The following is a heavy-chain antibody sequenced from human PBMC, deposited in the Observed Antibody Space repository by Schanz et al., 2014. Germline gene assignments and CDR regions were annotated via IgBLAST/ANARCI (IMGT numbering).Heavy chain of an antibody. J-gene: IGHJ4*02. D-gene: IGHD2-2*01. CDR2: MSYDGSIK. Sequence: QVQLVESGGGVVQPGRSLRLSCAASGFTFSSYGMHWVRQAPGKGLEWVAAMSYDGSIKYYGDSVKGRFTSSRDNSKNTLYLHMNTLRSEDTAVYYCAKDSTHIDIVLVPTAIDYWGQGTLVTVSS. V-gene: IGHV3-30*18. CDR1: GFTFSSYG. CDR3: AKDSTHIDIVLVPTAIDY.